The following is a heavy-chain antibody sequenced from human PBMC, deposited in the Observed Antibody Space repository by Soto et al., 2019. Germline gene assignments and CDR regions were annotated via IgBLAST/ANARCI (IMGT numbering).Heavy chain of an antibody. Sequence: GGSLRLSCAASGFTFSSYSMNWVRQAPGKGLEWVSSISSSSSYIYYADSVKGRFTISRDNAKNSLYLQMKSLRAEDTAVYYCARLALLSYYFDYWGQGTLVTVSS. CDR3: ARLALLSYYFDY. CDR1: GFTFSSYS. J-gene: IGHJ4*02. D-gene: IGHD2-2*01. CDR2: ISSSSSYI. V-gene: IGHV3-21*01.